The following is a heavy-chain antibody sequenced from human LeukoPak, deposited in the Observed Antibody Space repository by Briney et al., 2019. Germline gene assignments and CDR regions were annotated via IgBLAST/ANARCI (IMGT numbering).Heavy chain of an antibody. CDR2: INPNSGGT. CDR1: GYTFTGYY. CDR3: ARDGLAAAGTSSYYGMDV. Sequence: ASVKVSCKASGYTFTGYYMHWVRQAPGQGLEWMGWINPNSGGTNYAQKFQGRVTLTRDTSISTAYMELSRLRSDDTAVYYCARDGLAAAGTSSYYGMDVWGQGTTVTVSS. D-gene: IGHD6-13*01. J-gene: IGHJ6*02. V-gene: IGHV1-2*02.